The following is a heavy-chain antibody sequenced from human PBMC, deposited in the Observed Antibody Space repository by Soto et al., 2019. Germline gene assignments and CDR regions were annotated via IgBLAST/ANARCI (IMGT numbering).Heavy chain of an antibody. J-gene: IGHJ3*01. V-gene: IGHV3-23*01. D-gene: IGHD4-17*01. CDR2: INAGGGST. Sequence: GGSLRLSCAASGFTFSSYAMNWVRHAPGKGLEWVSAINAGGGSTYYTDSVNGRFTISRDNSINMLYLQMNSLRTEDTAVYYCAHPRGYGVFDAYDFWGQGAMVTVSS. CDR1: GFTFSSYA. CDR3: AHPRGYGVFDAYDF.